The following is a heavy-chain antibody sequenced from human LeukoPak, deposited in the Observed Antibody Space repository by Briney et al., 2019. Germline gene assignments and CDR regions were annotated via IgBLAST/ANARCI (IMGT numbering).Heavy chain of an antibody. D-gene: IGHD1-26*01. CDR1: GFTFSSYW. CDR3: ASYRVSHGMDV. V-gene: IGHV3-7*01. Sequence: GGSLRLSCATSGFTFSSYWMTWVRQAPGKGLEWVANIKGDGSEKYHGDSVTGRFTISRDNAKNSLYLQMNSLRAEDTAIYYCASYRVSHGMDVWGQGTTVTVSS. CDR2: IKGDGSEK. J-gene: IGHJ6*02.